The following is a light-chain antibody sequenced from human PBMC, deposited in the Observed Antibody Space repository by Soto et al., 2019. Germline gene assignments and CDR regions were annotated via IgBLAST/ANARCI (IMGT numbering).Light chain of an antibody. Sequence: EIVLKQSPAILSLSPGERATLSCRASQSVSSYLAWYQQKPGLAPRLLIYDASNRATGIPARFSGSGSGTDFTLTISSLEPEDFAVYYCQQHHNWPNTFGQGTKLEI. CDR2: DAS. J-gene: IGKJ2*01. V-gene: IGKV3-11*01. CDR1: QSVSSY. CDR3: QQHHNWPNT.